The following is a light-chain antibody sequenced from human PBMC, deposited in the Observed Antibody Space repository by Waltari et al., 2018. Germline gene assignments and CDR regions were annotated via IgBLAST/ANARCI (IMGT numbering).Light chain of an antibody. CDR1: QSVLYSSNNKNY. V-gene: IGKV4-1*01. CDR3: QQYYSTPRT. CDR2: WAS. Sequence: DLVMTQSPDSLAVSLGARATTNCKSSQSVLYSSNNKNYLAWYQQKPGQPPKLLIYWASTRESGVPDRFSGSGSGTDFTLTISSLQAEDVAVYYCQQYYSTPRTFGQGTKVEIK. J-gene: IGKJ1*01.